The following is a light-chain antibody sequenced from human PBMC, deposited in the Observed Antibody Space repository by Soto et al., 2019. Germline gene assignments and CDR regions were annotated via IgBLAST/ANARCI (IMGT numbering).Light chain of an antibody. CDR1: QRISSY. J-gene: IGKJ2*01. Sequence: DIQMTQSPSSLSASVGDRVTITCRASQRISSYLNWYQQKPGKAPKLLIYAASSLQSGVPSRFSGSGSGTDFTLTISSLQLEDFVTYYCQQSYSTPHTFGQGTKLEIK. CDR3: QQSYSTPHT. V-gene: IGKV1-39*01. CDR2: AAS.